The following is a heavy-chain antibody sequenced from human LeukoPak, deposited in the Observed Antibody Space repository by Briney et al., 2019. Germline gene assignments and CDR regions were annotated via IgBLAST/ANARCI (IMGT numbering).Heavy chain of an antibody. CDR3: ARGSGYMVWGYFDY. CDR1: GYTFTSYG. J-gene: IGHJ4*02. D-gene: IGHD5-18*01. V-gene: IGHV1-2*02. Sequence: GASVKVSCKASGYTFTSYGISWVRQAPGQGLEWMGWINPNSGGTNYAQKFQGRVTMTRDTSITTAYMELSRLRSDDTAMYYCARGSGYMVWGYFDYWGQGTLVTVSS. CDR2: INPNSGGT.